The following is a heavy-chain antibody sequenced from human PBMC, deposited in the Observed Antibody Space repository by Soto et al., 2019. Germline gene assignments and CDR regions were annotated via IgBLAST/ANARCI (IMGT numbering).Heavy chain of an antibody. J-gene: IGHJ4*02. D-gene: IGHD6-19*01. CDR3: AREPGYSSGWYVDYFDY. Sequence: QVQLVESGGGVVQPGRSLRLSCAASGFTFSSYAIHWVRQAPGKGLEWVPVISYDGSNKYYADSVKGRFTISRDNSKNTLYLQMNSLSAEDTAVYYCAREPGYSSGWYVDYFDYWGQGTLVTVSS. V-gene: IGHV3-30-3*01. CDR2: ISYDGSNK. CDR1: GFTFSSYA.